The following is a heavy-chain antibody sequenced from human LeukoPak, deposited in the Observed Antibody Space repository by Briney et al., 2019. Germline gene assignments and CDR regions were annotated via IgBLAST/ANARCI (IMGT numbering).Heavy chain of an antibody. CDR2: ISSSYI. Sequence: GGSLRLSCAASGFTFSSYSMNWVRQAPGKGLEWVSSISSSYIYYADSVKGRFTISRDNAGNSLYLQMNSLRAEDTAVYYCARDGLAAATLHWCFDLWGRGTLVTVSS. J-gene: IGHJ2*01. CDR1: GFTFSSYS. D-gene: IGHD2-15*01. CDR3: ARDGLAAATLHWCFDL. V-gene: IGHV3-21*01.